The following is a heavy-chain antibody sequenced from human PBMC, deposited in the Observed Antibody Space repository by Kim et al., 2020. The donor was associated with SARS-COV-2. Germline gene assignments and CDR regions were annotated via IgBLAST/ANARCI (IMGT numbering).Heavy chain of an antibody. V-gene: IGHV4-39*01. CDR2: GST. J-gene: IGHJ4*02. Sequence: GSTYSNPSLKSRVTISVDTSKNQFSLKLSSVTAADTAVYYCARQTDAFDYWGQGTLVTVSS. CDR3: ARQTDAFDY.